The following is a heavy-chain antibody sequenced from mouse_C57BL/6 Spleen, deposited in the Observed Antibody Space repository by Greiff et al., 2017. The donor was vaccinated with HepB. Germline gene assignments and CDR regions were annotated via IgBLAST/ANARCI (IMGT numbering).Heavy chain of an antibody. CDR3: ARWDHGGFDY. J-gene: IGHJ2*01. CDR2: IDPSDSET. Sequence: VQLQQPGAELVRPGSSVKLSCKASGYTFTSYWMHWVKQRPIQGLEWIGNIDPSDSETHYNQKFKDKATLTADKSSSTAYMQLSSLTSEDSAVYYCARWDHGGFDYWGQGTTLTVSS. CDR1: GYTFTSYW. V-gene: IGHV1-52*01. D-gene: IGHD4-1*01.